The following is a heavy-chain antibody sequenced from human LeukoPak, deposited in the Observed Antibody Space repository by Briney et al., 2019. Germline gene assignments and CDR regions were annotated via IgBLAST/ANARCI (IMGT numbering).Heavy chain of an antibody. V-gene: IGHV1-8*02. CDR1: GYTFTSYD. D-gene: IGHD2-2*01. CDR3: ARDCSSTSCYHYYYMDV. CDR2: MNPNSGNT. J-gene: IGHJ6*03. Sequence: ASVKVSCKASGYTFTSYDINWVRQATGQGLEWMGWMNPNSGNTGYAQKFQGRVTMTRNTSISTAYMELSRLRSDDTAVYYCARDCSSTSCYHYYYMDVWGKGTTVTVSS.